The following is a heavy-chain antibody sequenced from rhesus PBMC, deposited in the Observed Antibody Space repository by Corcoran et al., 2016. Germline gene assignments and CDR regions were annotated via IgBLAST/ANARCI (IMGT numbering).Heavy chain of an antibody. CDR2: IYSRSGVN. D-gene: IGHD4-23*01. CDR1: GGSISNYY. J-gene: IGHJ5-2*02. Sequence: QVQLQESGPGLVKPSETLSLTCAVSGGSISNYYCTWIRQPPGKGLEWIGNIYSRSGVNNSKPSLKNRVTISKDTSKNQFSRKLSSVTAADTAVYYCARRQYNSLDVWGRGVLVTVSS. CDR3: ARRQYNSLDV. V-gene: IGHV4-106*01.